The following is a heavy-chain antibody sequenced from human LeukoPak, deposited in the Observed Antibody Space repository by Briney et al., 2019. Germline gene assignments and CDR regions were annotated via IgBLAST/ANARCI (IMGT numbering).Heavy chain of an antibody. Sequence: SETLSLTCTVSGGSISNYYWSWIRPPAGKGLEWIGRVFASGSPHYNPSLESRVTMSLDASKNQFSLKVNSVTAADTAVYYCARSRDPDSSGLFDYWGQGTLVTVSS. V-gene: IGHV4-4*07. D-gene: IGHD3-22*01. J-gene: IGHJ4*02. CDR2: VFASGSP. CDR1: GGSISNYY. CDR3: ARSRDPDSSGLFDY.